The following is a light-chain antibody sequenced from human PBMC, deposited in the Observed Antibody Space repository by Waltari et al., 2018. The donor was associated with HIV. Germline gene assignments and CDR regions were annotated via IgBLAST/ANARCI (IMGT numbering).Light chain of an antibody. CDR1: KLGDKY. CDR2: QDS. Sequence: SYELTQPPSVSVSPGQTASITCSGDKLGDKYACWYQQKPGQSPVLVIYQDSKRPSGIPGRFSGSNSGNTATLTISGTQAMDEADYYCQAWDSSSWVFGGGTKLTVL. CDR3: QAWDSSSWV. V-gene: IGLV3-1*01. J-gene: IGLJ3*02.